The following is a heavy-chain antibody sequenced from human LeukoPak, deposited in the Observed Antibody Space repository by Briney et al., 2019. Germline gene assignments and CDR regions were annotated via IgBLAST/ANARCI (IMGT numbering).Heavy chain of an antibody. J-gene: IGHJ4*02. CDR3: ARETGYCSGGTCRPLLDY. CDR1: GYTFPTYV. CDR2: ISGYNGNS. V-gene: IGHV1-18*01. D-gene: IGHD2-15*01. Sequence: AASVKVSCKASGYTFPTYVITWLRQAPGQGLEWMGWISGYNGNSNYAQKFQDRVTMTTDTSTSTAYMELRSLRSDDTAVYYCARETGYCSGGTCRPLLDYWGQGTLVTVSS.